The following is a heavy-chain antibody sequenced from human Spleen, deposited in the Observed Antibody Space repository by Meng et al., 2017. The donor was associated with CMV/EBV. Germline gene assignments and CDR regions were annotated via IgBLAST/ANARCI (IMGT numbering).Heavy chain of an antibody. CDR1: GFIFRNYG. Sequence: GESLKISCAASGFIFRNYGMHWVRQAPGKGLEWVSSISSSSSYTYYADSVKGRFTISRDNAKNSLYLQMNSLRAEDTAVYYCARGGPEMATTYYLDYWGQGTLVTVSS. CDR2: ISSSSSYT. CDR3: ARGGPEMATTYYLDY. D-gene: IGHD5-24*01. V-gene: IGHV3-21*01. J-gene: IGHJ4*02.